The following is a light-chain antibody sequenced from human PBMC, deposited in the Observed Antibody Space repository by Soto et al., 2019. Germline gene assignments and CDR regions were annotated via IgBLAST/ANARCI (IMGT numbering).Light chain of an antibody. J-gene: IGKJ4*01. CDR2: DAS. V-gene: IGKV1-5*02. Sequence: DIQMTQSPSTLSASVGDRVTIICRASQSISSWLAWYQQKPGKAPKLLIYDASSLESGVPSRFSGSGSGTEFSLTISSLQPDDFATYYCQQYNSYSPVLTFGGGTKGES. CDR3: QQYNSYSPVLT. CDR1: QSISSW.